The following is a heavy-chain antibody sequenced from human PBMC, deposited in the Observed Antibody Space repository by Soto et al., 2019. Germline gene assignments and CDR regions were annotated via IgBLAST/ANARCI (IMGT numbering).Heavy chain of an antibody. D-gene: IGHD1-1*01. CDR1: GGSISSYY. CDR2: IYYSGST. CDR3: ARGTGWNDLGIDY. Sequence: SETLSLTCTVSGGSISSYYWSWIRQPPGKGLEWIGYIYYSGSTNYNPSLKSRVTISVDKSKNQFSLKLSSVTAADTAVYYCARGTGWNDLGIDYWGQGTLVTVSS. J-gene: IGHJ4*02. V-gene: IGHV4-59*01.